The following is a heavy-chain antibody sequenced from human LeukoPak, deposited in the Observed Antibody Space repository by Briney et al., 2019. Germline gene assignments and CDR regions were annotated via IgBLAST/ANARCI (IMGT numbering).Heavy chain of an antibody. CDR1: GYRFTSYW. D-gene: IGHD2-2*01. V-gene: IGHV5-51*01. CDR2: IYPGDSDT. J-gene: IGHJ5*02. Sequence: GESLKISCKGSGYRFTSYWIGWVRPMPGKGLEWMGIIYPGDSDTRYSPSFQGQVTISADKSISTAYLQWSSLKASDTAMYYCARLRIVVVPAAIAWFDPWGQGTLVTVSS. CDR3: ARLRIVVVPAAIAWFDP.